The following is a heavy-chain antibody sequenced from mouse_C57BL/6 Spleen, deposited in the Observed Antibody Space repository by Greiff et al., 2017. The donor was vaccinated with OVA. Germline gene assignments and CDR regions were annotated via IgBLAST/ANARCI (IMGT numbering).Heavy chain of an antibody. D-gene: IGHD2-3*01. J-gene: IGHJ2*01. CDR1: GYTFTDYS. V-gene: IGHV1-76*01. Sequence: QVQLQQSGAELVKPGASVKLSCKASGYTFTDYSIKWVKQRPGQGLEWIGRIYPGSGNTYYNEKFKGKATLTAEKSSNTAYMQLSSLTSEDSAYYFGSWDDCYFIEYGGQGTTLTLS. CDR2: IYPGSGNT. CDR3: SWDDCYFIEY.